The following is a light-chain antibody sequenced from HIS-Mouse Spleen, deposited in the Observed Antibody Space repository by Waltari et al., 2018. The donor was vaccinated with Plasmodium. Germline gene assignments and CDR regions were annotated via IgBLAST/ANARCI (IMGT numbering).Light chain of an antibody. J-gene: IGLJ2*01. Sequence: QSALTQPASVSGSPGQSITISCPGTRSAVGSYNLFSWYQQHPGKAPKLMIYEGSKRPSGVSNRFSGSKSGNTASLTISGLQAEDEADYYCCSYAGSRMVFGGGTKLTVL. CDR2: EGS. CDR3: CSYAGSRMV. CDR1: RSAVGSYNL. V-gene: IGLV2-23*01.